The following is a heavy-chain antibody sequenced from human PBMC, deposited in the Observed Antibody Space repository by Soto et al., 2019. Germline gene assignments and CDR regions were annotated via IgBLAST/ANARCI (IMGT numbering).Heavy chain of an antibody. V-gene: IGHV4-4*07. CDR3: AGIAEPIYYGMDV. CDR2: IYASGST. J-gene: IGHJ6*02. D-gene: IGHD6-13*01. CDR1: GGSIRSYY. Sequence: AETLSLTCTVSGGSIRSYYWNWIRQPAGKGLEWIGRIYASGSTNYNPSLKSRVTMFVDTSKNQFSLKLSSVTAADTAVYFCAGIAEPIYYGMDVWGQGTTVTVSS.